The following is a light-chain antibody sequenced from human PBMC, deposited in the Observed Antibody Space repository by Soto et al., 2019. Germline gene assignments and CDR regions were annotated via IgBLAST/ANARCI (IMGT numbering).Light chain of an antibody. J-gene: IGLJ3*02. Sequence: QSVLTQPASVSGSPGQSITISCTGTSNDVGNSNYVSWYQQHPGKAPKLMIYEVSNRPSGVSNRFSGSKSGNTASLTISGLQAEDEADYYCSSYTNSATLGVFGGGTKLTVL. CDR3: SSYTNSATLGV. CDR2: EVS. V-gene: IGLV2-14*01. CDR1: SNDVGNSNY.